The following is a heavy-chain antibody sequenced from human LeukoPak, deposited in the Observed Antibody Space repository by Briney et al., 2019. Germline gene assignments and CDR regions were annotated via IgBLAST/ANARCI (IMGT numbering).Heavy chain of an antibody. D-gene: IGHD3-22*01. Sequence: GGSLRLSCGASGFTFSNYGMLWVRQAPGKGLDWVAFIRYDGNNKLYADSVKGRFTISRDNAKNSLYLQMNSLRAEDTAVYYCARYYYDTSGYPYFDYWGQGTLVTVSS. J-gene: IGHJ4*02. CDR3: ARYYYDTSGYPYFDY. CDR2: IRYDGNNK. V-gene: IGHV3-30*02. CDR1: GFTFSNYG.